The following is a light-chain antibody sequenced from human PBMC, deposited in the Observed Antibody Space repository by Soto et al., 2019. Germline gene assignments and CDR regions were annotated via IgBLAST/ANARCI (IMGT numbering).Light chain of an antibody. V-gene: IGLV2-14*01. J-gene: IGLJ1*01. CDR1: SSDVGGYNY. Sequence: QSALTQPASVSGSPGQSITISCTGTSSDVGGYNYVSWYQQHPGKAPKLMIYEVSNRPSGVSNRFSGSKSGNTASLTISGLQAEDVADYYCNSYTRSSTLHVFGTGTKVTVL. CDR3: NSYTRSSTLHV. CDR2: EVS.